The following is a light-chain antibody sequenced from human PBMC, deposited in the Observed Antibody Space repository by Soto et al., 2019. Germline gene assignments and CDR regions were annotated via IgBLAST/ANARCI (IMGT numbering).Light chain of an antibody. J-gene: IGKJ1*01. CDR2: GAS. CDR3: QEYDSSPWT. V-gene: IGKV3-20*01. Sequence: ESVLTQSPGTLSLSPGERATLSCRASQSVSSSFLAWYPLKPCQAPRLLIYGASSRATGIPDRFSGSGSGTAFTLTIGSLEPEDFAVYYWQEYDSSPWTFGQGTKVEIK. CDR1: QSVSSSF.